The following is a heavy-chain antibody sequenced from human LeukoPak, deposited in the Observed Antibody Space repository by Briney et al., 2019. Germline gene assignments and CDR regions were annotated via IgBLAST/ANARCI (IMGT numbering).Heavy chain of an antibody. V-gene: IGHV1-8*03. CDR3: ARRSGIAVAGAFGY. Sequence: ASVKVSCKASGYTFTSYDINWVRQATGQGLEWMGWMNPNSGNTGYAQKFQGRVTITADESTSTAYMELSSLRSEDTAVYYCARRSGIAVAGAFGYWGQGTLVTVSS. CDR1: GYTFTSYD. J-gene: IGHJ4*02. D-gene: IGHD6-19*01. CDR2: MNPNSGNT.